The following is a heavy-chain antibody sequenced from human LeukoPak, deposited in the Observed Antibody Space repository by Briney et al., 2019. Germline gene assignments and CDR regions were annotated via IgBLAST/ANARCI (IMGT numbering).Heavy chain of an antibody. V-gene: IGHV3-30*02. D-gene: IGHD2-15*01. CDR1: GFTFSTYG. Sequence: PGGSLRLSCAASGFTFSTYGMHWVRQPPGKGLEWVAVIWYDGNNKYNADSVKGRFTISRDNSKNTLYLQMNSLRGDDTAVYYCAKGRGSSVVGTSSMDVWGRGTTVTVSS. J-gene: IGHJ6*03. CDR3: AKGRGSSVVGTSSMDV. CDR2: IWYDGNNK.